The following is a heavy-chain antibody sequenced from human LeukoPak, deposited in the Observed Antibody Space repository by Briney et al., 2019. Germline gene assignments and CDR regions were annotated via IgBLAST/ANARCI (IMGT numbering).Heavy chain of an antibody. V-gene: IGHV4-30-2*01. CDR2: IYHSGST. CDR3: ARSGTVVQWRFIDY. J-gene: IGHJ4*02. D-gene: IGHD6-19*01. Sequence: SETLSLTCTVSGGSFSSGSYYWSWIRQPPGKGLEWIGYIYHSGSTYYNPSLKSRVTISVDRSKNQFSLKLSSVTAADTAVYYCARSGTVVQWRFIDYWGQGTLVTVSS. CDR1: GGSFSSGSYY.